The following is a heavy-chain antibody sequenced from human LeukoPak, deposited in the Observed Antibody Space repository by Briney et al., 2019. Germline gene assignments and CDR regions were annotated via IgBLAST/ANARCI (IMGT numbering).Heavy chain of an antibody. CDR2: IKQDGTEK. V-gene: IGHV3-7*01. Sequence: GGSLRLTWVASGFTFSRHWMTWVRQAPGKGLEWVANIKQDGTEKNYVDSVKGRFTISRDDSNNSLHLQMNSLRADDTAVYYCARWMYSNNWWVVDYWGQGTLVTVSS. CDR1: GFTFSRHW. J-gene: IGHJ4*02. D-gene: IGHD6-13*01. CDR3: ARWMYSNNWWVVDY.